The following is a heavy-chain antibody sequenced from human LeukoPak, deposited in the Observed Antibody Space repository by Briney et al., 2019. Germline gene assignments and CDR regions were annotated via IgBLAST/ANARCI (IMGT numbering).Heavy chain of an antibody. CDR3: ARVGKTVLRYVDWLPGYFDY. CDR1: GFTFSSYW. CDR2: IKQDGSEN. Sequence: GGSLRLSCAASGFTFSSYWMTWVRQAPGKGLEWVANIKQDGSENYYVDSVKGRFTISRDNAKNPLCLQMNYLRADDTAVYYCARVGKTVLRYVDWLPGYFDYWGQGTLVTVSS. V-gene: IGHV3-7*04. J-gene: IGHJ4*02. D-gene: IGHD3-9*01.